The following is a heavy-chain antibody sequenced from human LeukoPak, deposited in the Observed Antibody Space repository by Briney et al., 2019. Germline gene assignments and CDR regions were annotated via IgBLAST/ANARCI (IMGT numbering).Heavy chain of an antibody. Sequence: PSETLSLTCTVSGGSISSSSYYWGWIRQPPGKGLEWIGSSYYSGSTYYNPSLKSRVTISVGTSKKQFSLKLSSVTAADTAVYYCARLFVVPAAIRPGGDAFDIWGQGTMVTVSS. J-gene: IGHJ3*02. CDR2: SYYSGST. V-gene: IGHV4-39*01. D-gene: IGHD2-2*02. CDR3: ARLFVVPAAIRPGGDAFDI. CDR1: GGSISSSSYY.